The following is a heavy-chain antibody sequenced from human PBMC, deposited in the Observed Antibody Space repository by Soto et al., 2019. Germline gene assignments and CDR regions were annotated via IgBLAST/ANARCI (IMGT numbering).Heavy chain of an antibody. CDR2: IDWDDDK. J-gene: IGHJ6*02. CDR3: ARMGTSYYYYALDV. CDR1: GFSLSTSGMR. D-gene: IGHD1-1*01. V-gene: IGHV2-70*04. Sequence: GPTLVNPTQTLTLTCTFSGFSLSTSGMRVSWIRQSPGKALEWLARIDWDDDKFYSTSLKTRLTVSKDTSKNQVVLTMTNMDPVDTGTYYCARMGTSYYYYALDVWGQGTTVTV.